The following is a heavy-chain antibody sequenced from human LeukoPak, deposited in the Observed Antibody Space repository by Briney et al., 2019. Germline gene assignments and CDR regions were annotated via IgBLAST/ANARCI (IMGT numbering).Heavy chain of an antibody. CDR3: ARHVGSSGYPYYFDY. CDR1: GYSFTSYW. V-gene: IGHV5-51*01. J-gene: IGHJ4*02. Sequence: PGESLKISCKGSGYSFTSYWIGWVRQMPGKGLEWMGIIYPGDSDTRYSPSFQGQVTISADKSISTAYLQWSSLKASDTAMYYCARHVGSSGYPYYFDYWGQGTLVTVSS. CDR2: IYPGDSDT. D-gene: IGHD3-22*01.